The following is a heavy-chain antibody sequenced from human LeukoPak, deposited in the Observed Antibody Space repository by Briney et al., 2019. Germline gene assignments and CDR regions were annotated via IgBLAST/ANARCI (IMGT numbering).Heavy chain of an antibody. J-gene: IGHJ4*02. V-gene: IGHV3-64*01. Sequence: SLRLXCAASGFTFSSYAMHWVRQAPGKGLEYVSGISSDGGSPFHVNSVKGRFTISRDNSKDTLYLQMGSLRAEDMAVYYCAREYCSGGRCQYYFDYWGQGTLVTVSS. D-gene: IGHD2-15*01. CDR2: ISSDGGSP. CDR1: GFTFSSYA. CDR3: AREYCSGGRCQYYFDY.